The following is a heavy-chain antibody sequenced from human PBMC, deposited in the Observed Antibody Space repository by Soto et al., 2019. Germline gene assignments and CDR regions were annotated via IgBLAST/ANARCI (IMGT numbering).Heavy chain of an antibody. V-gene: IGHV3-64D*08. Sequence: GGSLRLSCAASGFTFSSHWMSWVRQAPGKGLEYVSDIRSNGGSTYYVDSVKGRFTISRDNSKNTLYLQMSSLRAEDTAVYYCVKPPPDIVATIMSDYWGQGTLVTVSS. CDR1: GFTFSSHW. D-gene: IGHD5-12*01. J-gene: IGHJ4*02. CDR2: IRSNGGST. CDR3: VKPPPDIVATIMSDY.